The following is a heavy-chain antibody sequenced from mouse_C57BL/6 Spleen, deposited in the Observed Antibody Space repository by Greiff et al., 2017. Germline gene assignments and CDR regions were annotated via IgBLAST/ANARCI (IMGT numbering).Heavy chain of an antibody. CDR1: GYTFTSYN. CDR3: TEEDTTVVGERYFDY. Sequence: LQQSGAELVRPGASVKMSCKASGYTFTSYNMHWVKQTPRQGLEWIGAIYPGNGDTSYNQKFKGEATLTVDKSSSTAYMQLSSLTSGDPAVYFGTEEDTTVVGERYFDYWRQGTTLTVSA. CDR2: IYPGNGDT. J-gene: IGHJ2*01. D-gene: IGHD1-1*01. V-gene: IGHV1-12*01.